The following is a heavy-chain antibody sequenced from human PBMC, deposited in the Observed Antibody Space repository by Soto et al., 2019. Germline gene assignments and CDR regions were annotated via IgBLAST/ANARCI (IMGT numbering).Heavy chain of an antibody. V-gene: IGHV3-21*01. CDR3: ARDRGIAARPRFWFDP. J-gene: IGHJ5*02. CDR1: GFTFSSYS. Sequence: GGSLRLSCAASGFTFSSYSMNWVRQALGKGLEWVSSISSSSSYIYYADSVKGRFTISRDNAKNSLYLQMNSLRAEDTAVYYCARDRGIAARPRFWFDPWGQGTLVTVSS. CDR2: ISSSSSYI. D-gene: IGHD6-6*01.